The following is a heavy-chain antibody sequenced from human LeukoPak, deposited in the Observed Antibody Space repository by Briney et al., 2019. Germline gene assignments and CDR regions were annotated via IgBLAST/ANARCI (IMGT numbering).Heavy chain of an antibody. V-gene: IGHV3-33*01. CDR2: IWYDGSDK. CDR3: ARDGTYYYDSSGYYAEYFQH. Sequence: GRSLRLSCAASGFTFSTYGMHWVRQAPGKGLEWVAVIWYDGSDKYYADSVKGRFTISRDNSKNTLYLQMNSLRAEDTAAYYCARDGTYYYDSSGYYAEYFQHWGQGTLVTVSS. CDR1: GFTFSTYG. J-gene: IGHJ1*01. D-gene: IGHD3-22*01.